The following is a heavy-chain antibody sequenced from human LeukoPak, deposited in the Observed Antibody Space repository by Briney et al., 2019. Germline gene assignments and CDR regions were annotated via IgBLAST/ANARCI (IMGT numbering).Heavy chain of an antibody. J-gene: IGHJ3*02. Sequence: GGSLRLSCTASGFTVSSNYMSWVRQAPGKGLEWVSVIRSDGSTNHADSVKGRFTIPRDNSKNTLYLQMNNLRAEDTAMYYCAREMYSGMYNDAFDIWGQGTKVTVSS. V-gene: IGHV3-53*01. CDR2: IRSDGST. CDR3: AREMYSGMYNDAFDI. CDR1: GFTVSSNY. D-gene: IGHD1-26*01.